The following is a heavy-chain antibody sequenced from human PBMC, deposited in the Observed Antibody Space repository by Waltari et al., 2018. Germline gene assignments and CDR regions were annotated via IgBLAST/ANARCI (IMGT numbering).Heavy chain of an antibody. CDR2: ISYDGSNK. CDR3: ARGAAAAFDY. CDR1: GFTFSSYA. Sequence: QVQLVESGGGVVQPWRSLRLSCAASGFTFSSYAMHWVRQAPGKGLEWVAVISYDGSNKYYADSGKGRFTISRDNSKNTLYLQMNSLRAEDTAVYYCARGAAAAFDYWGQGTLVTVSS. D-gene: IGHD6-13*01. V-gene: IGHV3-30-3*01. J-gene: IGHJ4*02.